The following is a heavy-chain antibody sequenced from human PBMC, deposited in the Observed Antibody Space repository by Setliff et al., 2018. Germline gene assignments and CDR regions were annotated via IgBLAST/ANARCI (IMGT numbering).Heavy chain of an antibody. D-gene: IGHD1-1*01. J-gene: IGHJ4*02. Sequence: PSETLSLTCTVSGDSFTTYYWSWIRQSPGKGLEWIGYIYYSGSTHYNPSLKSRVSISVDTSKNQFSLNLRSVTAADTAVYYYARLSPYTTGPPFDYGGQGTLVTV. V-gene: IGHV4-59*08. CDR3: ARLSPYTTGPPFDY. CDR2: IYYSGST. CDR1: GDSFTTYY.